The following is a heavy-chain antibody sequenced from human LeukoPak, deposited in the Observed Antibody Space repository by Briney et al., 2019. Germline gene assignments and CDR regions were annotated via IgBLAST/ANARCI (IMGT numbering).Heavy chain of an antibody. D-gene: IGHD3-10*01. CDR1: GFSLSTSGLG. CDR2: IYWDDDK. Sequence: ESGPTLVKPTQTLTLTCTFSGFSLSTSGLGVGWIRQPPAKALECLEPIYWDDDKRYSLSLKSRLTITKGTSKNQVVLTMANMDPVDTATYYCARLPRDTSAYGSGRGDWFDPWGQGTLVTVSS. J-gene: IGHJ5*02. V-gene: IGHV2-5*02. CDR3: ARLPRDTSAYGSGRGDWFDP.